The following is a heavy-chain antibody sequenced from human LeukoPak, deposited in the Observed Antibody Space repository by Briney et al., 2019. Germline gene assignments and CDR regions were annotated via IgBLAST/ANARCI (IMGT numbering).Heavy chain of an antibody. D-gene: IGHD2-2*01. J-gene: IGHJ5*02. CDR2: IIPIFGTA. V-gene: IGHV1-69*13. CDR1: GGTFSSYA. CDR3: ARDRGYCSSTSCYVRWFDP. Sequence: AASVKVSCKASGGTFSSYAISWVRQAPGQGLEWMGGIIPIFGTANYAQKFQGRVTITADESTSTAYMELSSLRSEDTAVYYCARDRGYCSSTSCYVRWFDPWGQGTLVTASS.